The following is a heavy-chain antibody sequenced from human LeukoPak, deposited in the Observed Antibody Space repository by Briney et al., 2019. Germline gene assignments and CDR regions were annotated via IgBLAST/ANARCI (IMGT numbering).Heavy chain of an antibody. Sequence: GGSLRLSCAASGFTFSSYGMHWVRQAPGKGLEWVAVISYDGSNKYYADSVKGRFTISRDNSKKTLYLQMNSLRAEDTAVYYCAKGSGFFKVDYWGQGTLVTVSS. V-gene: IGHV3-30*18. J-gene: IGHJ4*02. D-gene: IGHD3-3*01. CDR3: AKGSGFFKVDY. CDR2: ISYDGSNK. CDR1: GFTFSSYG.